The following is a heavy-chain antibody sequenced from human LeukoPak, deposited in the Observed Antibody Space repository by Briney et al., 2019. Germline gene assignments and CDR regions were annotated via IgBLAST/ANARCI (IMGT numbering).Heavy chain of an antibody. D-gene: IGHD6-13*01. Sequence: GASVKVSCKASGYTFTSYGISWVRQAPGQGLEWMGWISAYNGNTNYAQKLQGRVTMTTDTSTSTAYMELRSLRAEDTAVYYCAKDLIAAAGRGYYFDYWGQGTLVTVSS. CDR2: ISAYNGNT. J-gene: IGHJ4*02. CDR1: GYTFTSYG. CDR3: AKDLIAAAGRGYYFDY. V-gene: IGHV1-18*01.